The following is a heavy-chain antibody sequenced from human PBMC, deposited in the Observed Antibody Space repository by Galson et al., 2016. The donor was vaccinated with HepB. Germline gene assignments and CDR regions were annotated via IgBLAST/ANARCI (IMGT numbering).Heavy chain of an antibody. V-gene: IGHV3-30*03. CDR2: ISYDGSNK. CDR1: GFTFSSYG. Sequence: LRLSCAASGFTFSSYGMHWVRQAPGKGLEWVAVISYDGSNKYYADSVKGRFTISRDNSKNTLYLQMNSRRAEDTAVYYCATPYYDFWSGYNPFDYWGQGTLVTVSS. CDR3: ATPYYDFWSGYNPFDY. D-gene: IGHD3-3*01. J-gene: IGHJ4*02.